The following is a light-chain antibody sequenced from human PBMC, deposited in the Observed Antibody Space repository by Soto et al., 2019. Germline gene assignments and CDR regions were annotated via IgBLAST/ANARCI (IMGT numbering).Light chain of an antibody. CDR3: SSYAGTNTVV. J-gene: IGLJ2*01. Sequence: QSALTQPPSASGSPGQSVTISCTGTSSDVGGYNYVSWYQQYPGKAPKIMIYEVSERPSGVPVRFSGSKSGNTASLTVSGLQAEDEADYYCSSYAGTNTVVFGGGTKLTVL. CDR1: SSDVGGYNY. V-gene: IGLV2-8*01. CDR2: EVS.